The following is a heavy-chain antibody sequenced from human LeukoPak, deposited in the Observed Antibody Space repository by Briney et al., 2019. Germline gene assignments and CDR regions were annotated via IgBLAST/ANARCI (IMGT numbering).Heavy chain of an antibody. CDR3: ENSFQRLGELSLFPDY. CDR2: ISGSGGST. D-gene: IGHD3-16*02. J-gene: IGHJ4*02. CDR1: GFTFSSYA. Sequence: GGSLRLSCAASGFTFSSYAMSWVRQAPGKGLEWVSAISGSGGSTYYADSVKGRFTISRDTSKNPLYLQMNSLRAEDTAVYYCENSFQRLGELSLFPDYWGQGTMVTVSS. V-gene: IGHV3-23*01.